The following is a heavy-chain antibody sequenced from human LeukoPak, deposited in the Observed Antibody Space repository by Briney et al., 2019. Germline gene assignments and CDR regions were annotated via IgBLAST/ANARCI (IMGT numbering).Heavy chain of an antibody. J-gene: IGHJ4*02. D-gene: IGHD1-26*01. CDR2: INHSGST. CDR1: GGSFSAYY. Sequence: SETLSLTCAVYGGSFSAYYWSWIRQPPGKGLEWIGEINHSGSTNYNPSLKSRVTISVDTSKNQFSLNLSSVTAADTAVYYCARGATYSGSYYNYWGQGTLVTVSS. CDR3: ARGATYSGSYYNY. V-gene: IGHV4-34*01.